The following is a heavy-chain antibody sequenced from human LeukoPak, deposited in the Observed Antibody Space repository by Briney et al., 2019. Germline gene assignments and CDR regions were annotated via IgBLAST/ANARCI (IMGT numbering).Heavy chain of an antibody. Sequence: SETLPLTCAVYGGSFSGYYWSWIRQPPGKGLEWIGEINHSGSTNYNPSLKSRVTISVDTSKNQFSLKLSSVTAADTAVYYCASHIVVVTATNGPRNWFDPWGQGTLVTVSS. CDR3: ASHIVVVTATNGPRNWFDP. J-gene: IGHJ5*02. CDR2: INHSGST. D-gene: IGHD2-21*02. CDR1: GGSFSGYY. V-gene: IGHV4-34*01.